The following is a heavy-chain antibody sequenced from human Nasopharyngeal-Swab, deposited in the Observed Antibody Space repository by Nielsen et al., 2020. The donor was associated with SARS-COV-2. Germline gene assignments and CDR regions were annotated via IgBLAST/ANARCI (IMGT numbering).Heavy chain of an antibody. CDR1: GFTFSHYA. Sequence: GESLKISCAASGFTFSHYAMHWVRQAPGKGPEWVAVILYDGSDKNYADSVKGRFTISRDNSKNTLYLQMNSLRAEDTAVYYCARADRGGSYFSEYYYYIGVWGKGTTVTVSS. J-gene: IGHJ6*03. V-gene: IGHV3-30*03. CDR2: ILYDGSDK. D-gene: IGHD1-26*01. CDR3: ARADRGGSYFSEYYYYIGV.